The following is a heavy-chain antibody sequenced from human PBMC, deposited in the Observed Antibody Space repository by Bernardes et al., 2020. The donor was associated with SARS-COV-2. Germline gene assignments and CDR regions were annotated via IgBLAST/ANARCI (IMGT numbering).Heavy chain of an antibody. D-gene: IGHD3-22*01. CDR1: GFTFSSYG. V-gene: IGHV3-30*18. CDR2: ISYDGSNK. CDR3: AKDGYYDIIGYARY. Sequence: GSLRLSCAASGFTFSSYGMHWVRQAPGKGLEWLAVISYDGSNKYYADSVKGRFTISRDNSKNTLYLQMNSLRAEDTAVYYCAKDGYYDIIGYARYWGQGTLVTVSA. J-gene: IGHJ4*02.